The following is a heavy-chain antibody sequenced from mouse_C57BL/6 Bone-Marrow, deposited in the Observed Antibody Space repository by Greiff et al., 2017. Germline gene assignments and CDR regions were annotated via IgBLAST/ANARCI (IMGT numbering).Heavy chain of an antibody. Sequence: EVQLQQSGPELVKPGASVKIPCKASGYTFTDYNMDWVKQSHGKSLEWIGDINPNNGGTIYNQKFKGKATLTVDKSSSTAYMELRSLTSEDTAVYYCARRRLRRKGFDYWGQGTTLTVSS. CDR3: ARRRLRRKGFDY. CDR2: INPNNGGT. CDR1: GYTFTDYN. D-gene: IGHD2-4*01. V-gene: IGHV1-18*01. J-gene: IGHJ2*01.